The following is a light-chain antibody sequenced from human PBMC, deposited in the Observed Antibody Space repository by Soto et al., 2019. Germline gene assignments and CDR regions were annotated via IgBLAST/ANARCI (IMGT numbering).Light chain of an antibody. J-gene: IGKJ5*01. V-gene: IGKV3D-7*01. CDR1: QSISSSY. CDR3: QQDYNLPIT. Sequence: EVGLTQSPGTVSLSPGERATLSCRVSQSISSSYLSWYQQRPGQAPRLLIYGASTRATGIPARFSGSGRGSGTDFTLTISSLQPEDFAVYYCQQDYNLPITFGQGTRLEIK. CDR2: GAS.